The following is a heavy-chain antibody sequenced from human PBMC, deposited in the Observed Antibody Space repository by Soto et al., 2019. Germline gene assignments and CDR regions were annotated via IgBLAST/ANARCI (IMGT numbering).Heavy chain of an antibody. CDR2: IRVHNGNT. CDR1: GYNFINYG. D-gene: IGHD3-10*01. V-gene: IGHV1-18*01. CDR3: VRDLDGSGSYYTDY. Sequence: ASVKVSCKASGYNFINYGITWVRQAPGQGLEWMGWIRVHNGNTNYAQKFQGRVTMSTDTSTSTAYMELRSLRRDDTAVYYCVRDLDGSGSYYTDYWGPGTLVTVSS. J-gene: IGHJ4*02.